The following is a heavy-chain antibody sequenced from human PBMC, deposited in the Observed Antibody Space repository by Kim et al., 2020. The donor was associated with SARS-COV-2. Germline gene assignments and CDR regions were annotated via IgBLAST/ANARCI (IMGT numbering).Heavy chain of an antibody. CDR1: GYSFTSYW. D-gene: IGHD2-2*01. V-gene: IGHV5-10-1*01. J-gene: IGHJ6*02. Sequence: GESLQISCKGSGYSFTSYWISWVRQMPGKGLEWMGRIDPSDSYTNYSPSFQGHVTISADKSISTAYLQWSSLKASDTAMYYCASLPRVPAAISSLYGMDVWDQGTTVTVSS. CDR2: IDPSDSYT. CDR3: ASLPRVPAAISSLYGMDV.